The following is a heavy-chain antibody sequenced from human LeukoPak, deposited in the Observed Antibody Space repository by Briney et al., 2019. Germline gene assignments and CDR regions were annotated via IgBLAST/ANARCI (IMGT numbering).Heavy chain of an antibody. CDR1: GYTFTSYD. J-gene: IGHJ4*02. D-gene: IGHD4-17*01. Sequence: ASVKVSCKASGYTFTSYDINWVRQATGQGLEWMGWMNPNSGNTGYAQKFQGRVTMTRNTSINTAYMELSSLRSEDTAVYYCARDSGSTDYGDYVTTFDYWGQGTLVTVSS. V-gene: IGHV1-8*01. CDR2: MNPNSGNT. CDR3: ARDSGSTDYGDYVTTFDY.